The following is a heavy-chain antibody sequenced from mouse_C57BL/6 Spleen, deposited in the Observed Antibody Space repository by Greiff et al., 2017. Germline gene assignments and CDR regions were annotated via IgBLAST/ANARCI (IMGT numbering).Heavy chain of an antibody. Sequence: QVHVKQSGAELVKPGASVKISCKASGYAFSSYWMNWVKQRPGKGLEWIGQIYPGDGDTNYNGKFKGKATLTADKSSSTAYMQLSSLTSEDSAVYFCARSSIVTTRFAYWGQGTLVTVSA. CDR2: IYPGDGDT. D-gene: IGHD2-5*01. CDR1: GYAFSSYW. J-gene: IGHJ3*01. CDR3: ARSSIVTTRFAY. V-gene: IGHV1-80*01.